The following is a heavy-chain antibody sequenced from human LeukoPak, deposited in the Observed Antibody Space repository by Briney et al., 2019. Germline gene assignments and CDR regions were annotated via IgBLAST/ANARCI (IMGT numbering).Heavy chain of an antibody. CDR2: ISSSSSYI. D-gene: IGHD3-10*01. Sequence: GGSLRLSCVVSGFTFSRYWMNWVRQAPGKGLEWVSSISSSSSYIYYADSVKGRFTISRDNAKNSLYLQMNSLRAEDTAVYYCARALDPGRGAFDIWGQGTMVTVSS. CDR3: ARALDPGRGAFDI. CDR1: GFTFSRYW. J-gene: IGHJ3*02. V-gene: IGHV3-21*01.